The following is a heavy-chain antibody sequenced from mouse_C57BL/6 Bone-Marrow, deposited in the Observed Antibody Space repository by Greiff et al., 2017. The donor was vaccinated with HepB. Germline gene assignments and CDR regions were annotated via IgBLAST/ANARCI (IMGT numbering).Heavy chain of an antibody. CDR2: IDPEDGET. D-gene: IGHD1-1*01. CDR1: GFNIKDYY. J-gene: IGHJ3*01. CDR3: ARAAVVAQP. Sequence: SGAELVKPGASVKVSCTASGFNIKDYYMHWVKQRTEQGLEWIGRIDPEDGETKYAPKVQGNATITADTSSNTADLQLSSLTSEDTAVYYCARAAVVAQPWCQGTLAIVSA. V-gene: IGHV14-2*01.